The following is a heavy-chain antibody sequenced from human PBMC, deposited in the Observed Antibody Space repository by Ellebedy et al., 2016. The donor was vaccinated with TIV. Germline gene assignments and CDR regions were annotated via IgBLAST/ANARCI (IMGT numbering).Heavy chain of an antibody. Sequence: GESLKISCASSGFIFSHYSMNWVRQAPGKGLEWVSSISDRSTYIYYAASVKGRFTISRDNAKNSLYLQMDSLGADDPAVYYCARDDWGPAGPWGQGTLVPVSS. D-gene: IGHD3-9*01. CDR2: ISDRSTYI. V-gene: IGHV3-21*01. CDR3: ARDDWGPAGP. CDR1: GFIFSHYS. J-gene: IGHJ5*02.